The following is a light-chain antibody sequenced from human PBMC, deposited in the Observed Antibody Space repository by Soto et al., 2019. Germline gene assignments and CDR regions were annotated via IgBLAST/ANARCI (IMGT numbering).Light chain of an antibody. CDR3: SSYTNSNTV. CDR2: DDI. V-gene: IGLV2-14*03. J-gene: IGLJ1*01. Sequence: QSALTQPASVSGSPGQSITISCTGISNDFGGYKYVSWYQHHPGKAPKLMIYDDINRPSGVSDRFSGSKSGNTASLTISGLQDEGEADYYCSSYTNSNTVFGTGTKLTVL. CDR1: SNDFGGYKY.